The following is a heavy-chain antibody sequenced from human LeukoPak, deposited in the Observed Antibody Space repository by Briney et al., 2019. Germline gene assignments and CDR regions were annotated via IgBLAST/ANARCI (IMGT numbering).Heavy chain of an antibody. CDR1: GGSFSGYY. Sequence: PSETLSLTCAVYGGSFSGYYWSWIRQPPGKGLEWIGEINHSGSTNYNPSLKSRVTISVDTSKNQFSLKLSSVTAADTAVYYCARRGTGSGRKTFDYWGQGTLVTVSS. J-gene: IGHJ4*02. CDR3: ARRGTGSGRKTFDY. V-gene: IGHV4-34*01. D-gene: IGHD6-19*01. CDR2: INHSGST.